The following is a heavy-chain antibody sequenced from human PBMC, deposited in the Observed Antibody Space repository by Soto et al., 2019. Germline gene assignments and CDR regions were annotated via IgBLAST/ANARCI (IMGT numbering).Heavy chain of an antibody. CDR2: IYSGGST. CDR3: ARQCGMRAFDI. V-gene: IGHV3-66*04. Sequence: HPGGSLRLSCAASGFTVSSNYMSWVRQAPGKGLEWVSVIYSGGSTYYADSVKGRFTISRDNSKNTLYLQMNSLRAEDTAVYYCARQCGMRAFDIWGQGTMVTVSS. J-gene: IGHJ3*02. CDR1: GFTVSSNY.